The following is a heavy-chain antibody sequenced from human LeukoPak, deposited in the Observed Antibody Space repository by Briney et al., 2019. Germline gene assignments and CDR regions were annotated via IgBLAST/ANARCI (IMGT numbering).Heavy chain of an antibody. J-gene: IGHJ6*03. Sequence: GASVKVSCKASGYTFTSYGISWVRQAPGQGLEWMGWISAYNGNTNYAQKLQGRVTMTTDTSTSTAYMELRSLRSDDTAVYYCARRYDFWSGYYRPYMDVWGKGTTVTVSS. CDR3: ARRYDFWSGYYRPYMDV. CDR2: ISAYNGNT. D-gene: IGHD3-3*01. CDR1: GYTFTSYG. V-gene: IGHV1-18*01.